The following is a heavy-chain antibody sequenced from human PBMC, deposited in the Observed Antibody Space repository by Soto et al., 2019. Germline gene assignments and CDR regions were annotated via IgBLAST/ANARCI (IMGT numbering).Heavy chain of an antibody. CDR2: IGGSYR. V-gene: IGHV3-11*05. Sequence: QVQLVESGGGLVKPGGTLRLSCAGSGIRLSESYINWIRLTPEKGLAWISYIGGSYRHYAASVRGRFTISRDNVQNSVSLEMTKLRVDDTAMYYCARLRAFGEGEGVDDWGLGTLVT. J-gene: IGHJ4*03. CDR3: ARLRAFGEGEGVDD. CDR1: GIRLSESY. D-gene: IGHD3-16*01.